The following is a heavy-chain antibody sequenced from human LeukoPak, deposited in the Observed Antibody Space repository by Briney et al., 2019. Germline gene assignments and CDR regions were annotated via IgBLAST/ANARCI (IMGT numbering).Heavy chain of an antibody. Sequence: GGSLRLSCAASGFTFGDFGMSWVRQTPGKGLEWVSSINWNGNNIAHADSVKGRFTISGDNAKNSLYLQMNSLGAEDTALYYCARVSREILGAIAGFDFWGQGTLVTVSS. CDR1: GFTFGDFG. V-gene: IGHV3-20*04. D-gene: IGHD1-26*01. CDR2: INWNGNNI. J-gene: IGHJ4*02. CDR3: ARVSREILGAIAGFDF.